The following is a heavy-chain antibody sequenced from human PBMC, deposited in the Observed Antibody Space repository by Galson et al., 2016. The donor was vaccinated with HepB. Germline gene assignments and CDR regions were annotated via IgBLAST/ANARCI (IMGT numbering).Heavy chain of an antibody. CDR2: IWYDGSSQ. J-gene: IGHJ4*02. Sequence: SLRLSCAASGFMFRNFGTHWVRQAPGKGLEWLATIWYDGSSQVYSDSAKGRFTISRDNSKDTLYLQLNSLRVDDTAVYFCARESIGARTVAGTFDFWGQGTLVIVSA. V-gene: IGHV3-33*01. CDR1: GFMFRNFG. D-gene: IGHD6-19*01. CDR3: ARESIGARTVAGTFDF.